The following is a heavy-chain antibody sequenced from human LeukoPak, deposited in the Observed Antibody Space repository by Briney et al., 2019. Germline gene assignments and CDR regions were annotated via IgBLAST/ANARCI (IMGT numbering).Heavy chain of an antibody. CDR2: IYYSGST. D-gene: IGHD3-10*01. Sequence: SETLSLTCTVSGGSISSSSYYWGWIRQPPGKGLEWIGSIYYSGSTYYNPSLKSRVTISVDTSKNQFSLKLSSVTAADTAVYYCARDTGVRGVITYYYYGMDVWGQGTTVTVSS. V-gene: IGHV4-39*07. CDR1: GGSISSSSYY. CDR3: ARDTGVRGVITYYYYGMDV. J-gene: IGHJ6*02.